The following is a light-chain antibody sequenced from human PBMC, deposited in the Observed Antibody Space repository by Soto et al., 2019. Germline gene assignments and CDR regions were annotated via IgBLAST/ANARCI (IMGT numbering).Light chain of an antibody. V-gene: IGLV2-14*01. J-gene: IGLJ1*01. CDR1: SSDVGGYNY. CDR2: EVS. Sequence: QSALTQPASVSGYPGQSITISCTGRSSDVGGYNYVSWYQQHPGKAPKFMIYEVSRRPSGVSNRFSGSKSGNTASLTVSGLQAEDEADYYCSSSTSDSLYVFGTGTKVTVL. CDR3: SSSTSDSLYV.